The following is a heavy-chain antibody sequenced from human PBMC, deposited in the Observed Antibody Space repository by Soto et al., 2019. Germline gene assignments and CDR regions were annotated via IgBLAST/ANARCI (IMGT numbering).Heavy chain of an antibody. CDR1: GFTFKNYG. CDR3: AKRITISGYGDYYYYGMDV. CDR2: ISHDGSQR. D-gene: IGHD3-3*01. Sequence: QVQLVESGGGVVQPGRSRRLSCAASGFTFKNYGMFWVRQAPGTGLEWVALISHDGSQRFYADSVKGRFTISSDDSKNTVSLQMNSLRAEDTAIYYCAKRITISGYGDYYYYGMDVWGQGTTVIVSS. V-gene: IGHV3-30*18. J-gene: IGHJ6*02.